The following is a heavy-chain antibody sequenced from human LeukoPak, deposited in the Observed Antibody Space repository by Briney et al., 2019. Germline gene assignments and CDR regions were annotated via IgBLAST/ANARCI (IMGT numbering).Heavy chain of an antibody. Sequence: GGSLRLSCAASGFTFSSYWMSWVRQAPGKGLEWVANIKQDGSEKYYVDSVKGRFTTSRDNAKNSLYLQMNSLRAEDAAVYYCARVRTTVTTFDAFDIWGQGTMVTVSS. CDR3: ARVRTTVTTFDAFDI. J-gene: IGHJ3*02. CDR1: GFTFSSYW. CDR2: IKQDGSEK. D-gene: IGHD4-17*01. V-gene: IGHV3-7*01.